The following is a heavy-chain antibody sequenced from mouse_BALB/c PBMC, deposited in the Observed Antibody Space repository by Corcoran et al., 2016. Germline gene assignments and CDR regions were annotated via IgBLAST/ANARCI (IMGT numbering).Heavy chain of an antibody. CDR3: ARSRYYGSMDY. J-gene: IGHJ4*01. CDR1: GFNIKDTY. D-gene: IGHD1-2*01. V-gene: IGHV14-3*02. CDR2: IDPANGNT. Sequence: EVQLQQSGAELVKPGASVKLSCTASGFNIKDTYMHWVKQRPEQGLEWIGRIDPANGNTKYDPKFQGKATITADTSSNTAYLQLSSLTSEDTAVYYCARSRYYGSMDYWGQGTSVTVSS.